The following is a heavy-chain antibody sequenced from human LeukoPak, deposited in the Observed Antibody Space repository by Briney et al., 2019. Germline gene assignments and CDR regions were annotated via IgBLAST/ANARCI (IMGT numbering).Heavy chain of an antibody. D-gene: IGHD3-10*01. V-gene: IGHV1-8*02. J-gene: IGHJ5*02. CDR3: ARAGITMVRGVPSDWFDP. CDR2: MNPNSGNT. CDR1: GYTFTSYY. Sequence: ASVKVSCKASGYTFTSYYMHWVRQAPGQGLEWMGWMNPNSGNTGYAQKFQGRVTMTRNTSISTAYMELSSLRSEDTAVYYCARAGITMVRGVPSDWFDPWGQGTLVTVSS.